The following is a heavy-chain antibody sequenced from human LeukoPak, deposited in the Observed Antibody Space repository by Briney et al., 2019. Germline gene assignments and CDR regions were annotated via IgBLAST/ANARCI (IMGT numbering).Heavy chain of an antibody. Sequence: SGGSLRLSCAASGFTFSSYAMSWVRQAPGKGLEWVSAISGSGGSTYYADSVKGRFTISRDNSKNTLYLQMNSLRAEDTAVYYCARGNAVDTAMVIRLLFDYWGQGTLVTVSS. CDR3: ARGNAVDTAMVIRLLFDY. D-gene: IGHD5-18*01. J-gene: IGHJ4*02. CDR1: GFTFSSYA. CDR2: ISGSGGST. V-gene: IGHV3-23*01.